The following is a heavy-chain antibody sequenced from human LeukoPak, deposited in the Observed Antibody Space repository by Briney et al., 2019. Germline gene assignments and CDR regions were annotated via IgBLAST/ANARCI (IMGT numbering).Heavy chain of an antibody. J-gene: IGHJ4*02. CDR3: ARAEWELLSAFDY. CDR2: IYYSGST. V-gene: IGHV4-59*01. Sequence: SETLSLTCTVSGGSISSYNWSWIRQPPGKGLEWIGYIYYSGSTNYNPSLKSRVTISVDTSKNQFSLKLSSVTAADTAVYYCARAEWELLSAFDYWGQGTLVTVSS. CDR1: GGSISSYN. D-gene: IGHD1-26*01.